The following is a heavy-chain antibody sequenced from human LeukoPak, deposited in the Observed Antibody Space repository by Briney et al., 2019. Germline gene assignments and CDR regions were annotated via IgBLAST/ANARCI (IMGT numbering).Heavy chain of an antibody. Sequence: GGSLRLSFTASGSTSGDDALNWFRQAPGKGLEWVGFIRSKTYGGTTEYAASVKGRFTISRDDSKSIAYLQMNSLKTEDTAVYYCTRDRVGLWWFNWGQGTLVTVSS. CDR3: TRDRVGLWWFN. CDR2: IRSKTYGGTT. D-gene: IGHD2-21*01. V-gene: IGHV3-49*03. CDR1: GSTSGDDA. J-gene: IGHJ4*02.